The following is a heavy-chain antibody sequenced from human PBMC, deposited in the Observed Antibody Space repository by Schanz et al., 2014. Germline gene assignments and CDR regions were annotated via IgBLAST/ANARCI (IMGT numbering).Heavy chain of an antibody. CDR2: INHGGST. D-gene: IGHD2-2*01. CDR1: GGSFSGYY. Sequence: QVQLQQWGAGLLKPSETLSLTFAVYGGSFSGYYWSWIRQPPGKGLEWIAEINHGGSTNYNPSLKSRVTIAVDTSKSQFSQKLRSVTAADTAVYYCARAARRTRVVPLYFDYWGQGTLVTVSS. J-gene: IGHJ4*02. V-gene: IGHV4-34*01. CDR3: ARAARRTRVVPLYFDY.